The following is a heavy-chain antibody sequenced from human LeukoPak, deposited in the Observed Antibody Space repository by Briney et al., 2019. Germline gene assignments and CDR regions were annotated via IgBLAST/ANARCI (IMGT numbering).Heavy chain of an antibody. Sequence: ASVKVSCKASGYTFTAYYIHWLRQAPGQGPEWMGWIKPDSGSSHYAQKFQGRVTMTTDTSSSSAYMDLTRLKSGDTAVYYCARARVPIAVAGLYYFDYWGQGALVTVSS. V-gene: IGHV1-2*02. D-gene: IGHD6-19*01. CDR1: GYTFTAYY. CDR2: IKPDSGSS. J-gene: IGHJ4*02. CDR3: ARARVPIAVAGLYYFDY.